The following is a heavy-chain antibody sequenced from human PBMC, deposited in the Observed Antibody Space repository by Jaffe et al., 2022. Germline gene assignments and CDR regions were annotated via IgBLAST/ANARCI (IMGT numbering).Heavy chain of an antibody. Sequence: EVQLVESGGGLVQPGRSLRLSCTASGFTFGDYAMSWVRQAPGKGLEWVGFIRSKAYGGTTEYAASVKGRFTISRDDSKSIAYLQMNSLKTEDTAVYYCTRDPGYSSSWYYFDYWGQGTLVTVSS. CDR3: TRDPGYSSSWYYFDY. CDR1: GFTFGDYA. J-gene: IGHJ4*02. CDR2: IRSKAYGGTT. D-gene: IGHD6-13*01. V-gene: IGHV3-49*04.